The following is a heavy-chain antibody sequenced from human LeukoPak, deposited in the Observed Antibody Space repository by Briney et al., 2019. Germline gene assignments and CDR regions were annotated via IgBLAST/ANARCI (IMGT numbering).Heavy chain of an antibody. CDR1: GYTFTTFG. V-gene: IGHV1-18*01. CDR2: ISDYNGNT. Sequence: TSVKVSCKASGYTFTTFGISWVRQAPGQGLEWMGWISDYNGNTNYAQKLQGRVTMTTDTSTSTAYMELRSLRSDDTAVYYCARDHYYGSGNLYWLDPWGQGTLVTVSS. CDR3: ARDHYYGSGNLYWLDP. D-gene: IGHD3-10*01. J-gene: IGHJ5*02.